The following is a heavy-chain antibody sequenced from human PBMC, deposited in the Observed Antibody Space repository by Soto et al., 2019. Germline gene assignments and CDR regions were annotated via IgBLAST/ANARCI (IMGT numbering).Heavy chain of an antibody. D-gene: IGHD3-22*01. CDR2: IIPIFGTA. Sequence: QVQLVQSGAEVKKPGSSVKVSCKASGGTFSSYAISWGRQAPGQGLEWMGGIIPIFGTANYAQKFQGRVTITADESTTTAYMERSSLRSEDTAVYYCARPTRFYYDSSGQSAWFDPWGQGTLVTVSS. CDR1: GGTFSSYA. V-gene: IGHV1-69*12. CDR3: ARPTRFYYDSSGQSAWFDP. J-gene: IGHJ5*02.